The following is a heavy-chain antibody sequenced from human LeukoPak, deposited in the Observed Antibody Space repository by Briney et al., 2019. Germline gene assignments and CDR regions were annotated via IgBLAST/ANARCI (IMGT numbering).Heavy chain of an antibody. J-gene: IGHJ5*02. CDR1: GGSFSGYY. CDR2: IIHSGST. D-gene: IGHD2-2*01. CDR3: ARLTRSRKYQLLAWFDP. V-gene: IGHV4-34*12. Sequence: SETLSLTCAVYGGSFSGYYWSWIRQPPGKGLEWIGEIIHSGSTNYNPSLKSRVTISVDTSKNQFSLKLSSVTAADTAVYYCARLTRSRKYQLLAWFDPWGQGTLVTVSS.